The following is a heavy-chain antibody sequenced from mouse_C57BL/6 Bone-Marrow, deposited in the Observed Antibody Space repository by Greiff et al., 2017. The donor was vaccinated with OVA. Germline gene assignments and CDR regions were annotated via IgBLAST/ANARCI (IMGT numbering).Heavy chain of an antibody. CDR1: GYTFTSYW. J-gene: IGHJ4*01. Sequence: QVQLQQPGAELVKPGASVKMSCKASGYTFTSYWITWVKQRPGQGLEWIGDIYPGSGSTNYNEKFKSKATLTVDTSSRTAYLQLSRLTSEDSAVYYCARDVGSSYYAMDYWGQGTSVTVSS. V-gene: IGHV1-55*01. CDR3: ARDVGSSYYAMDY. CDR2: IYPGSGST. D-gene: IGHD1-1*01.